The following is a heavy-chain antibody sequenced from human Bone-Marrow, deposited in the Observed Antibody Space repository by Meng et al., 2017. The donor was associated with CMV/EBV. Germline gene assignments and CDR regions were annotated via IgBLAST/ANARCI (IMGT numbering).Heavy chain of an antibody. CDR1: GGSISSYY. V-gene: IGHV4-59*01. CDR2: IYYSGST. D-gene: IGHD3-3*01. J-gene: IGHJ6*02. CDR3: ARAGWNYDFWSGYNYYYYGMDV. Sequence: LSCTVSGGSISSYYWSWIRQPPGKGLEWIGYIYYSGSTNYNPSLKSRVTISVDTSKNQFSLKLSSVTAADTAVYYCARAGWNYDFWSGYNYYYYGMDVWGQGTTVTVSS.